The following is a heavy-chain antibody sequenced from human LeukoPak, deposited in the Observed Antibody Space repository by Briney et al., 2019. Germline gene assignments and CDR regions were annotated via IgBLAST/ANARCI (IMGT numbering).Heavy chain of an antibody. CDR1: GYTFTGYY. V-gene: IGHV1-2*02. J-gene: IGHJ4*02. D-gene: IGHD3-22*01. CDR2: INPNSGGT. Sequence: ASVKVSCKASGYTFTGYYMHWVRQAPGQGLEWMGWINPNSGGTNYARKFQGRVTMTRDTSISTAYMELSRLRSDDTAVYYCARAITMPAVAPGYWGQGTLVTVSS. CDR3: ARAITMPAVAPGY.